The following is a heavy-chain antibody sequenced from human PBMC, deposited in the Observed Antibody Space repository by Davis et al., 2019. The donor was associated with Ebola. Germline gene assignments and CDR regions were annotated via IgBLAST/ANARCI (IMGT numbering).Heavy chain of an antibody. CDR3: ARDQGTTQAFDI. CDR2: IYHSGST. Sequence: SETLSLTCTVSGGSISSHYWSWIRQPPGKGLEWIGSIYHSGSTYYNPSLKSRVTISVDTSKNQFSLKLSSVTAADTAVYYCARDQGTTQAFDIWGQGTMVTVSS. CDR1: GGSISSHY. V-gene: IGHV4-38-2*02. D-gene: IGHD1-7*01. J-gene: IGHJ3*02.